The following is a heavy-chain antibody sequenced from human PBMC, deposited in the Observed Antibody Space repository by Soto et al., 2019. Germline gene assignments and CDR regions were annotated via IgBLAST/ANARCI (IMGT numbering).Heavy chain of an antibody. CDR3: ARGRYGDY. CDR1: GYTFTSYA. CDR2: INAGNGNT. D-gene: IGHD1-1*01. V-gene: IGHV1-3*01. J-gene: IGHJ4*02. Sequence: QVQLEQYGAEVKKHGASVKVSCKASGYTFTSYAMHWVRQATGQRLEWIGWINAGNGNTKYSQKLQGRVTVTRDTITSTAYMELRSLRSDDTEVYYCARGRYGDYWGQGALVTVS.